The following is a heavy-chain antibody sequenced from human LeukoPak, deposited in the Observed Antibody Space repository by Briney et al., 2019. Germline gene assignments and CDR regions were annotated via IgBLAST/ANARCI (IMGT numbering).Heavy chain of an antibody. CDR3: ARDGLPVAYDS. CDR1: GFPFQDY. Sequence: GGSLRLSCAASGFPFQDYMSWVRQAPGKGLEWVAKINQDGSQKYYVDSVKGRFTISRDNAKNSLYLQMDSLRAEDTAVYHCARDGLPVAYDSWGQGTLVTVSS. J-gene: IGHJ4*02. CDR2: INQDGSQK. V-gene: IGHV3-7*01. D-gene: IGHD4-23*01.